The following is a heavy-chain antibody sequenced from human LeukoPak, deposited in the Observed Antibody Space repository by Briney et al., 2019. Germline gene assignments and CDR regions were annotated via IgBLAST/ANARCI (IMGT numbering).Heavy chain of an antibody. CDR3: ARGRSGGDWFDS. CDR2: NHYTGST. J-gene: IGHJ5*01. V-gene: IGHV4-59*01. D-gene: IGHD3-10*01. Sequence: SETLSLTCTVFSGSISTYYWTWIRQPPGKGLEWIGYNHYTGSTNHNPSLKSRVTMSVDTSKNQFSLKLSSVTAADTAVYYCARGRSGGDWFDSWGQGTLVTVSS. CDR1: SGSISTYY.